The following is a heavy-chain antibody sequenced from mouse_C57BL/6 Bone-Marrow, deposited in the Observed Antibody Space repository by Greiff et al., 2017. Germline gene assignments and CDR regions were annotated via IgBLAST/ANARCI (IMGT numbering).Heavy chain of an antibody. CDR1: GFTFSSYA. CDR2: ISSGGDYI. Sequence: EVQGVESGEGLVKPGGSLKLSCAASGFTFSSYAMSWVRQTPEKRLEWVAYISSGGDYIYYADTVKGRFTISRDNARNTLYLQMSSLTSEDTAMYYCTREGGSYTMDDWGQGTSVTVSS. CDR3: TREGGSYTMDD. V-gene: IGHV5-9-1*02. D-gene: IGHD1-1*02. J-gene: IGHJ4*01.